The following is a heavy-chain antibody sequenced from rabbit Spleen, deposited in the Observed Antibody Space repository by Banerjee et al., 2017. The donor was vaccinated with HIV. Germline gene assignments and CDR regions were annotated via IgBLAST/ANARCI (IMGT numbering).Heavy chain of an antibody. D-gene: IGHD4-1*01. CDR2: IYAAKGST. CDR1: GFSLSSSYY. V-gene: IGHV1S40*01. J-gene: IGHJ6*01. Sequence: QSLEESGGDLVKPGASLTLSCTASGFSLSSSYYMCWVRQAPGKGLEWIGIIYAAKGSTDYASWVNGRFTSSSDNVQRTVDLKMTRLTAADTAIYFCARDRVPWLGITRLDLGGPGTLVTVS. CDR3: ARDRVPWLGITRLDL.